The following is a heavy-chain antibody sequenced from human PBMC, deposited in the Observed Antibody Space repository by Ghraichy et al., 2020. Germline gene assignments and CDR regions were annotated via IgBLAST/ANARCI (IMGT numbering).Heavy chain of an antibody. V-gene: IGHV3-21*01. D-gene: IGHD3-16*01. Sequence: GESLNISCAASGFTFSYYGMNWVRQAPGGGLEWVSSISGSSDYIYYADSVKGRLTISRDNAKNSLYLQVNSLRAEDTAVYYCARDDVPGGGGRYFDYWGQGTLVTVSS. CDR2: ISGSSDYI. CDR3: ARDDVPGGGGRYFDY. J-gene: IGHJ4*02. CDR1: GFTFSYYG.